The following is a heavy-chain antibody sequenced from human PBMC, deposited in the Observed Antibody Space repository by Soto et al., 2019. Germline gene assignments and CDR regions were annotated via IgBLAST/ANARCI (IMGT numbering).Heavy chain of an antibody. V-gene: IGHV4-31*03. Sequence: QVQLQESGPGLVKPSQTLSLTCTVSDDSISSGGYYWSWIRQHPGKGLEWIGYIYGTGNMYYKSSLKSRLTFSVDTSTNPFSLKLTSGTAADTAVYYCARGTDTWFFALWGRGTLVTVSS. D-gene: IGHD3-9*01. J-gene: IGHJ2*01. CDR1: DDSISSGGYY. CDR2: IYGTGNM. CDR3: ARGTDTWFFAL.